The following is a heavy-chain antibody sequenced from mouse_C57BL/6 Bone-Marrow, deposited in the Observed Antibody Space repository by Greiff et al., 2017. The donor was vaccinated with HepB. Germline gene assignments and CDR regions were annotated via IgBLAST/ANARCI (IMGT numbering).Heavy chain of an antibody. CDR2: IDPENGDT. CDR1: GFNIKDDY. D-gene: IGHD2-1*01. V-gene: IGHV14-4*01. Sequence: VQLKQSGAELVRPGASVKLSCTASGFNIKDDYMHWVKQRPEQGLEWIGWIDPENGDTEYASKFQGKATITADTSSNTAYLQLSSLTSEDTAVYYCTHGNPGGYWGQGTTLTVSS. CDR3: THGNPGGY. J-gene: IGHJ2*01.